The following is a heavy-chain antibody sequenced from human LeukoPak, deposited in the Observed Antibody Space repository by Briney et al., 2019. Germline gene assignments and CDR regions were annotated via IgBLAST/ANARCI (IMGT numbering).Heavy chain of an antibody. D-gene: IGHD2-15*01. CDR3: AREGAGVVYLREFDP. CDR2: IYTSGST. CDR1: GGSISSYY. V-gene: IGHV4-4*07. J-gene: IGHJ5*02. Sequence: TSETLSLTCTVSGGSISSYYWSWIRQPAGKGLEWIGRIYTSGSTNYNPSLKSRVTISVDTSKNQFSLKLSSVTAADTAVYYCAREGAGVVYLREFDPWGQGTLVTVSS.